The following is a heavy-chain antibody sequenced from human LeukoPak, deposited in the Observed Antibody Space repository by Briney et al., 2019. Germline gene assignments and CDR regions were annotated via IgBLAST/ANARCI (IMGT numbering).Heavy chain of an antibody. CDR3: AKDQFGGYGSIDY. Sequence: GGSLRLSCAASGFTFSNYAIMWVRQAPGKGLHWVSSIYSDGSTYYADSVRGRFIISRDNSKNTLHLQMNSLRAEDTAVYYCAKDQFGGYGSIDYWGQGTLVTVSS. V-gene: IGHV3-23*01. J-gene: IGHJ4*02. CDR2: IYSDGST. CDR1: GFTFSNYA. D-gene: IGHD5-18*01.